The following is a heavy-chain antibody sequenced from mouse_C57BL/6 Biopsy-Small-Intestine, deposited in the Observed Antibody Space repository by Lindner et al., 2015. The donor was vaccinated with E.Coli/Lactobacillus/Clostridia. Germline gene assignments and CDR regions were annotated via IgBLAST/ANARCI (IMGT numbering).Heavy chain of an antibody. CDR2: VNPDGGVT. CDR3: ARRKGHAFDV. CDR1: GYTFITYY. J-gene: IGHJ1*01. Sequence: SVKVSCKASGYTFITYYMHWVRQAPGQGLEWMGIVNPDGGVTTYAQQFQGRLTVTSDTSTRTVYMELSNLGSDDTAVYYCARRKGHAFDVWGQGTTVTVSS. V-gene: IGHV1-64*01.